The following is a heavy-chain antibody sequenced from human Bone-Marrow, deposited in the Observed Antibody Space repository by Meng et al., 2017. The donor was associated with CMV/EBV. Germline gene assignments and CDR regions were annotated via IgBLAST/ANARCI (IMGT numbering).Heavy chain of an antibody. CDR3: RILWFGEPRWGGGGY. CDR1: GFTFSSYA. J-gene: IGHJ4*02. D-gene: IGHD3-10*01. V-gene: IGHV3-73*01. Sequence: GESLKISCAASGFTFSSYAMHWVRQASGKGLEWVGRIRSKANSYATAYAASVKGRFTISRDDSKNTAYLQMNSLKTEDTAVYYCRILWFGEPRWGGGGYWGQGTLVTVSS. CDR2: IRSKANSYAT.